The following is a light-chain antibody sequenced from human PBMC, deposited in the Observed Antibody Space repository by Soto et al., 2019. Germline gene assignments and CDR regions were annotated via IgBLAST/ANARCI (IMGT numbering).Light chain of an antibody. V-gene: IGKV3-11*01. CDR1: LNVNSY. J-gene: IGKJ5*01. CDR3: QQRQYWPPIT. CDR2: DAS. Sequence: DIVLTQSPATLSLSPGGRATLSCRASLNVNSYLAWYQQKPGQAPRLLIYDASNRAAGIPARFSGSGSGTDFTLTISSLEPEDFAIYYCQQRQYWPPITFGQGTRLEIK.